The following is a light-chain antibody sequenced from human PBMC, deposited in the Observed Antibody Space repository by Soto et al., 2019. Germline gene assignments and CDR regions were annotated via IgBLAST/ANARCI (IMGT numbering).Light chain of an antibody. CDR3: QQYGSSCT. J-gene: IGKJ3*01. CDR2: GAS. CDR1: QSVSSNY. Sequence: EIVLTQSPGTLSLSPGERATLSCRASQSVSSNYLAWYQQKPGQAPRLLIYGASSKATGIPDRFSGSGSGADFTLTISRLEPEDFAVYYWQQYGSSCTFGPGTKVEIK. V-gene: IGKV3-20*01.